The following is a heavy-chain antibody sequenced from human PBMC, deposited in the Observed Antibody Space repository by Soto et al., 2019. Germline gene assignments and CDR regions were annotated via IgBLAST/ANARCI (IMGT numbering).Heavy chain of an antibody. CDR3: ARIPNSSGWEGFAY. Sequence: QVTLKESGPVLLKPTETLTLTCTVSGFSLSIAGMGVSWVRQPPGKALEWLAHIFSNDEKSYNTSLKSRLTISKDYSRGQVVLTITNMDPLDTATYYCARIPNSSGWEGFAYWGQGTLVTVSS. CDR1: GFSLSIAGMG. D-gene: IGHD6-19*01. J-gene: IGHJ4*02. CDR2: IFSNDEK. V-gene: IGHV2-26*01.